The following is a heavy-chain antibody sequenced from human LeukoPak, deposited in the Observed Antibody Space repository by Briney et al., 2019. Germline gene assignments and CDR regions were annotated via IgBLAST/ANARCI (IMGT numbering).Heavy chain of an antibody. Sequence: GGSLRLSCAASGFTFSNYWMTWVRQAPGKGLQWVASIRQDANVKYYVDSVRGRFTISGDNAENSLHLQMNGLRAEDTAMYYCARWAADSGIYYIASWGQGSLVTVSS. J-gene: IGHJ4*02. V-gene: IGHV3-7*01. CDR2: IRQDANVK. D-gene: IGHD3-10*01. CDR1: GFTFSNYW. CDR3: ARWAADSGIYYIAS.